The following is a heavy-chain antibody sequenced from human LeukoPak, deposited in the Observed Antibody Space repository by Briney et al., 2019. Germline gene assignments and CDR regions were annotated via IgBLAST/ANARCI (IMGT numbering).Heavy chain of an antibody. J-gene: IGHJ4*02. CDR3: AKKPLFVWGSYRSTYYFDY. D-gene: IGHD3-16*02. V-gene: IGHV3-23*01. CDR1: GFTFSSYA. Sequence: GGSLRLSCAASGFTFSSYAMSWVRQAPGKGMEWVSAISGSGGSTYYADSVKGRFTISRDNSKNTLYLQMNSLRAEDTAVYYCAKKPLFVWGSYRSTYYFDYWGQGTLVTVSS. CDR2: ISGSGGST.